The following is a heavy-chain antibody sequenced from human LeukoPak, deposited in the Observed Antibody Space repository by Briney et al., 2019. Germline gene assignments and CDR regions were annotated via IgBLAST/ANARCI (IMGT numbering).Heavy chain of an antibody. CDR2: TSGGGST. CDR3: ASRYSSGWYAF. J-gene: IGHJ4*02. D-gene: IGHD6-19*01. V-gene: IGHV3-NL1*01. Sequence: PGGSLRLSCAASGFTFSSYGMHWVRQAPGKGLEWVSATSGGGSTSYADSVKGRFTISRDNSKNTLYLQMNSLRAEDTAVYYCASRYSSGWYAFWGQGTLVTVSS. CDR1: GFTFSSYG.